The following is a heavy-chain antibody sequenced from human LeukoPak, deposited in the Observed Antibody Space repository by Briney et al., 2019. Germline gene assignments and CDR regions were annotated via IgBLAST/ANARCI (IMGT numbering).Heavy chain of an antibody. D-gene: IGHD3-10*01. CDR2: IYYSGST. CDR3: ARDSTGYGSSGFDY. V-gene: IGHV4-59*12. CDR1: GGSISSYY. J-gene: IGHJ4*02. Sequence: NPSETLSPTCTVSGGSISSYYWSWIRQPPGKGLEWIGYIYYSGSTNYNPSLKSRVTISVDTSKNQFSLKLSSVTAADTAVYYCARDSTGYGSSGFDYWGQGTLVTVSS.